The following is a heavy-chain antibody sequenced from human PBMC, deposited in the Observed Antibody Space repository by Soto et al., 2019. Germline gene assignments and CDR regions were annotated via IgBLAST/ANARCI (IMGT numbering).Heavy chain of an antibody. CDR3: AKDRMGASGWLDP. J-gene: IGHJ5*02. CDR2: VSGNGGNT. Sequence: GGSLRLSCVASGFSFSSYTMNWVRQAPGKGLEWVSGVSGNGGNTYYADSVKGRFSISRDNSKNTLYLQLNSLRAEDTAIYYCAKDRMGASGWLDPWGQGTPVNVPQ. V-gene: IGHV3-23*01. CDR1: GFSFSSYT. D-gene: IGHD1-26*01.